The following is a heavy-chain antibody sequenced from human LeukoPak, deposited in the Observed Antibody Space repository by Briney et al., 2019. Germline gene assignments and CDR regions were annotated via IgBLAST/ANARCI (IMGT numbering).Heavy chain of an antibody. V-gene: IGHV4-34*01. CDR1: GGSFSGYY. D-gene: IGHD3-3*01. Sequence: SETLSLTCAVYGGSFSGYYWSWIRQPPGKGLEWIGEISHSGSTNYNPSLKSRVTISVDTSKNQFSLKLSSVTAADTAVYYCARVGYDFWSGYYSHYMDVWGKGTTVTVSS. J-gene: IGHJ6*03. CDR3: ARVGYDFWSGYYSHYMDV. CDR2: ISHSGST.